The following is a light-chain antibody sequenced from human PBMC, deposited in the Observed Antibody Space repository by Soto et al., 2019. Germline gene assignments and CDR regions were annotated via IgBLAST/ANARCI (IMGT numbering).Light chain of an antibody. V-gene: IGKV3-11*01. Sequence: EIVLTQSPATLSLSPGERATLSCRASQSVSSYLAWYQQKPGQAPRLLIYDASNRATGIPARFSGSGSGTDFSLTISCLEPEDFAVYYCQQRSNWPPYTFGQGTKLVIK. CDR1: QSVSSY. J-gene: IGKJ2*01. CDR3: QQRSNWPPYT. CDR2: DAS.